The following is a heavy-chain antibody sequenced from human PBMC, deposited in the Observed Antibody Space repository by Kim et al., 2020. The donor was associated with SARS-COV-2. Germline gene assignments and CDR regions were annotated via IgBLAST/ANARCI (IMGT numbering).Heavy chain of an antibody. CDR3: ASFGSGSP. CDR1: GGSISSTDYY. V-gene: IGHV4-39*01. D-gene: IGHD3-10*01. J-gene: IGHJ5*02. Sequence: SETLSLTCAASGGSISSTDYYWVWIRQPPGKGPEWIGSIYHSGSTYYKPSLKSRVTISADTAKNQILLKLASVTAADTAVYYCASFGSGSPWGQGTLVTVSS. CDR2: IYHSGST.